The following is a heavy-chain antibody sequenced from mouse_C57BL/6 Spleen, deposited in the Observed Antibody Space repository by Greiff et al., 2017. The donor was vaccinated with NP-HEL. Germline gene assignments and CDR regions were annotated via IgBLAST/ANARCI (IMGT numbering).Heavy chain of an antibody. V-gene: IGHV1-39*01. CDR2: INTNYGTT. J-gene: IGHJ1*03. CDR3: ARERYFDV. Sequence: EVKLVESGPELVKPGASVTISCKASGYSFTDYNMNWVKQSNGKSLEWIGVINTNYGTTSYNQKFKGKATLTVDQSASTAYMQLNSLTAEDSAVYYCARERYFDVWGTGTTVTVSS. CDR1: GYSFTDYN.